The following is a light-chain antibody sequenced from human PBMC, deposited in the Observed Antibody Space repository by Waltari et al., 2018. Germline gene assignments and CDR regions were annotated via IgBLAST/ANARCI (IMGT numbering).Light chain of an antibody. CDR3: SSYAGSAYV. J-gene: IGLJ1*01. Sequence: QSALTQPPSASGSPGQSVTISCTGTSSDVGGYNYVSWYQQYPGKAPQLMIYDVTERPSGVPERFSGSKSGNAASLTVSGLQAEDEADYYCSSYAGSAYVFGTGTKVTVL. V-gene: IGLV2-8*01. CDR1: SSDVGGYNY. CDR2: DVT.